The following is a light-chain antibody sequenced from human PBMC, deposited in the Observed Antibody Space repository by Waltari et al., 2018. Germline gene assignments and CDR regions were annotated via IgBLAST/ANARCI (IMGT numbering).Light chain of an antibody. V-gene: IGKV3-20*01. CDR3: QNHERLPAT. J-gene: IGKJ1*01. CDR2: AAS. CDR1: QSLGRY. Sequence: EVVLTQSPGTLSLSPGDRATLSCRARQSLGRYIVWYQQRPGQAPRLLIYAASTRATGIPDRFSGSGYGTDFSLTIDRLEPEDFAVYFCQNHERLPATFGQGTRVEIK.